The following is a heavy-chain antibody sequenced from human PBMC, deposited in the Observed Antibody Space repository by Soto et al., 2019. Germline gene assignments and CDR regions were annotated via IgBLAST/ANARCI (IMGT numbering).Heavy chain of an antibody. CDR1: GGTFSSYA. Sequence: ASVKVSCKASGGTFSSYAISWVRQAPGQGLEWMGGIIPIFGTANYAQKFQGRVTITADESTSTAYMELSSLRSEDTAVYYCARDADVVIDCSSTSCYTKRYYYGMDVWGQGTTVTVSS. CDR3: ARDADVVIDCSSTSCYTKRYYYGMDV. CDR2: IIPIFGTA. J-gene: IGHJ6*02. V-gene: IGHV1-69*13. D-gene: IGHD2-2*02.